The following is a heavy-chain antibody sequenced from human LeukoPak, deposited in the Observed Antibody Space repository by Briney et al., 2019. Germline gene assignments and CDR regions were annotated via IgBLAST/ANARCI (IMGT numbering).Heavy chain of an antibody. V-gene: IGHV1-3*01. D-gene: IGHD2-15*01. CDR1: GYIFTDYA. CDR3: ARGRGTSGSNRDFYYYYYMDV. CDR2: MNGGNGNA. J-gene: IGHJ6*03. Sequence: ASVKVSCKASGYIFTDYAIHWLRQAPGQRPEWMGWMNGGNGNAKYSQKFQGRITLIRDTSAATAYMELSSLRHDDLAVYYCARGRGTSGSNRDFYYYYYMDVWGKGTTVTISS.